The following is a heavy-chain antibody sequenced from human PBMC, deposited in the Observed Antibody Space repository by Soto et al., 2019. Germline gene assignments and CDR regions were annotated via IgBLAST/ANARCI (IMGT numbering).Heavy chain of an antibody. V-gene: IGHV1-2*04. CDR3: AREGAYYDFWSGYLNWFDP. D-gene: IGHD3-3*01. CDR1: GYTFTVYY. J-gene: IGHJ5*02. Sequence: SVKVSCKASGYTFTVYYMHGVGQSPLQGREWMGCINPNSGGTNYAQKFQGWVTMTRDTSISTAYMELSRLRSDDTAVYYCAREGAYYDFWSGYLNWFDPWGQGTLVTVSS. CDR2: INPNSGGT.